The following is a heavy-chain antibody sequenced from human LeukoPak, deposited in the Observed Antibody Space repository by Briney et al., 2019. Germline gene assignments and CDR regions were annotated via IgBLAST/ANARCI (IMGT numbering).Heavy chain of an antibody. CDR1: GFSFSGSA. V-gene: IGHV3-73*01. J-gene: IGHJ4*02. Sequence: GGSLRLSCAASGFSFSGSALHWVRQASGKRLEWVGRIRSKRNNYATEYGASVKGRFTISRDESKNTAYLQMNSLKSEDTAVYYCTRQGEPTALIDHWGQGTLVSVSS. CDR3: TRQGEPTALIDH. CDR2: IRSKRNNYAT. D-gene: IGHD5-18*01.